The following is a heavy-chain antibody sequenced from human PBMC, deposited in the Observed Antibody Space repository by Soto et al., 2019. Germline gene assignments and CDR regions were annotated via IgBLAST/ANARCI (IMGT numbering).Heavy chain of an antibody. J-gene: IGHJ4*02. V-gene: IGHV3-23*01. CDR3: AKASGWFGEFDY. Sequence: EVQLLESGGGLVQPGGSLRLSCAASGFTFSSYAMSWVRQAPGKGLEWVSAISGSGGSTYYADSVKRRFTISRDNSKNTLYLQMNSLRAEDTAVYYCAKASGWFGEFDYWGQGTLVTVSS. D-gene: IGHD3-10*01. CDR1: GFTFSSYA. CDR2: ISGSGGST.